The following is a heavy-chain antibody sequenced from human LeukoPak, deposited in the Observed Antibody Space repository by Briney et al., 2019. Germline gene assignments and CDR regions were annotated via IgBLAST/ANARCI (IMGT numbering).Heavy chain of an antibody. V-gene: IGHV3-11*04. CDR2: ISSSGSTI. CDR1: GFTFSDYY. J-gene: IGHJ4*02. D-gene: IGHD5-12*01. Sequence: GGTLRLSCAASGFTFSDYYMSWIRQAPGKGLEWVSYISSSGSTIYYADSVKGRFTISRDNAKNSLYLQMNSLRAEDTAVYYCAREYSGYDQNVYYWGQGTLVTVSS. CDR3: AREYSGYDQNVYY.